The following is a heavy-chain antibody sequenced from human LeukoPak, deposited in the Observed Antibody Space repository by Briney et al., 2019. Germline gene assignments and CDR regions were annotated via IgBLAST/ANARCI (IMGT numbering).Heavy chain of an antibody. CDR1: GYTFTSYY. D-gene: IGHD3-22*01. V-gene: IGHV1-46*01. Sequence: ASVKVSCKASGYTFTSYYMHWVRQAPGQGLEWMGIINPSGGSTSYAQKSQGRVTMTRDTSTSTVYMELSSLRSEDTAVYYCARFGYYYDSSLPFDYWGQGTLVTVSS. J-gene: IGHJ4*02. CDR2: INPSGGST. CDR3: ARFGYYYDSSLPFDY.